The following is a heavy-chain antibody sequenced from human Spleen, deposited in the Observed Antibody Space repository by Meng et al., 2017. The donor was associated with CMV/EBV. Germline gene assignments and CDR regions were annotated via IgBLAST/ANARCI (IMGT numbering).Heavy chain of an antibody. D-gene: IGHD4-23*01. CDR3: TRARDTNSYAFDI. J-gene: IGHJ3*02. Sequence: GGSLRLSCAASGFTLSGHSMSWVRQAPGKGLEWVSSVSTTSTYIYYGDSVKGRFSISRDNAKNSLSPQMNDLRVEDTAVYYCTRARDTNSYAFDIWGQGTMVTVSS. V-gene: IGHV3-21*01. CDR1: GFTLSGHS. CDR2: VSTTSTYI.